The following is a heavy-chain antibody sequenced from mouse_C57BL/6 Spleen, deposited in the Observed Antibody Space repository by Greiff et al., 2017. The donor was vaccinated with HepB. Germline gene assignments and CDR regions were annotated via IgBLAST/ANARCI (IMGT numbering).Heavy chain of an antibody. CDR1: GYAFTNYL. CDR3: ARADDGYWMDY. D-gene: IGHD2-3*01. V-gene: IGHV1-54*01. J-gene: IGHJ4*01. CDR2: INPGSGGT. Sequence: VQLQQSGAELVRPGTSVKVSCKASGYAFTNYLIEWVKQRPGQGLEWIGVINPGSGGTNYNEKFKGKATLTADKSSSTAYMQLSSLTSEDSAVYFCARADDGYWMDYLGQGTSVTVSS.